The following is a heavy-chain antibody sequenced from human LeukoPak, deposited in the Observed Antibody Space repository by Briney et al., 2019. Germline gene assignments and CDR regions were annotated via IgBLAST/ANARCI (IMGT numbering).Heavy chain of an antibody. V-gene: IGHV3-48*02. CDR2: ISSSSSTI. CDR1: GFTFSSYS. J-gene: IGHJ4*02. CDR3: AKGTERYREVSSFDS. D-gene: IGHD3-10*01. Sequence: GGSLRLSCAASGFTFSSYSMNWVRQAPGKGLEWVSYISSSSSTIYYADSVKGRFTISRDNAKNSLYLQMNSPRDEDTAVYYCAKGTERYREVSSFDSWGQGTLVTVSS.